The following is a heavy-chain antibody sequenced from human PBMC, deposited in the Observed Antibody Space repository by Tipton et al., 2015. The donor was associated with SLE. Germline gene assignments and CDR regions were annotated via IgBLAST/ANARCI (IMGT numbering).Heavy chain of an antibody. CDR2: IYTSAST. D-gene: IGHD1-26*01. CDR1: GGSISGYY. Sequence: TLSLTCTVSGGSISGYYWSWVRQPAGTGLEWIGRIYTSASTIYNPSLKSRVTLSSDTSKNQFSLRVRSVTAADTAVYYCARGGGSYYDYWGQGTLVTVSS. V-gene: IGHV4-4*07. CDR3: ARGGGSYYDY. J-gene: IGHJ4*02.